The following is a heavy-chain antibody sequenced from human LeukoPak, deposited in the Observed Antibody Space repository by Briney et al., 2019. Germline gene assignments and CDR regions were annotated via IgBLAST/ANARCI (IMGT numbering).Heavy chain of an antibody. Sequence: GASVKDSCKASGYTFTGYYMHWVRQAPGQGLEWMGRINPNSGGTNYAQKFQGRVTMTRDTSISTAYMELSRLRSDDTAVYYCAREGRRGRYCSGGSCWFDPWGQGTLVTVSS. CDR1: GYTFTGYY. D-gene: IGHD2-15*01. CDR2: INPNSGGT. CDR3: AREGRRGRYCSGGSCWFDP. J-gene: IGHJ5*02. V-gene: IGHV1-2*06.